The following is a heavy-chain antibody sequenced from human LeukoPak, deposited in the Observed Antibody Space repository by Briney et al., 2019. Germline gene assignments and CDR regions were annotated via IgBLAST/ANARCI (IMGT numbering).Heavy chain of an antibody. Sequence: SETLSLTCSVAGGSISSYYWSWIRQPPGKGLEWIGYIYYRGSTKYNPSLKSRVTISVDTSKNQFSLKLSSVTAADTAVYYCASSSGYSYGWSHDYWGQGTLVTVSS. CDR1: GGSISSYY. J-gene: IGHJ4*02. V-gene: IGHV4-59*01. CDR2: IYYRGST. D-gene: IGHD5-18*01. CDR3: ASSSGYSYGWSHDY.